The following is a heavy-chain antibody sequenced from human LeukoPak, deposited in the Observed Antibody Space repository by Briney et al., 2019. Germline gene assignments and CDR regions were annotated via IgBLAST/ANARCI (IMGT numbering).Heavy chain of an antibody. Sequence: TSETLSLTCTVSGGSISGYFWSWIRQPPGKGPEWIGYIYSTGTTNYSPSLSSRVTISVDTSKNQLSLNLRFVTATDTAVYHCARHNPPPTGFCSGTSCFMSGSQYFYMDVWGKGTPVTVS. CDR1: GGSISGYF. CDR3: ARHNPPPTGFCSGTSCFMSGSQYFYMDV. CDR2: IYSTGTT. J-gene: IGHJ6*03. V-gene: IGHV4-4*09. D-gene: IGHD2-2*01.